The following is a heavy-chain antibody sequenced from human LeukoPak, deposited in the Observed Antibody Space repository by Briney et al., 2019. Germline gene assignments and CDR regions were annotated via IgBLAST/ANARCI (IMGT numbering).Heavy chain of an antibody. D-gene: IGHD1-14*01. CDR3: AKGRKSYYYGMDV. CDR2: ISGSGGST. J-gene: IGHJ6*02. Sequence: PGGSLRLSCAASGVTFSMYAMNWVRQAPGKGLEWVSGISGSGGSTYYADSVKCRFTISRDNSKNTLYLQMNSLRAEATAVYHCAKGRKSYYYGMDVWGQGTTVTVSS. CDR1: GVTFSMYA. V-gene: IGHV3-23*01.